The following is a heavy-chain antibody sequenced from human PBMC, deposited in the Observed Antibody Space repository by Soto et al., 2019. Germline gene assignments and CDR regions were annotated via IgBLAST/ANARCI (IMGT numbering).Heavy chain of an antibody. CDR3: ARDRGDIVVVPAAGTYYCYYYMDV. Sequence: EVQLVESGGGLVQPGGSLRLSCAASGFTFSSYWMSWVRQAPGKGLEWVANIKQDGSEKYYVDSVKGRFTISRDSAKNSLYLQMNSLRAEDTAVYYCARDRGDIVVVPAAGTYYCYYYMDVWGKGTTVTVSS. CDR2: IKQDGSEK. V-gene: IGHV3-7*01. CDR1: GFTFSSYW. J-gene: IGHJ6*03. D-gene: IGHD2-2*01.